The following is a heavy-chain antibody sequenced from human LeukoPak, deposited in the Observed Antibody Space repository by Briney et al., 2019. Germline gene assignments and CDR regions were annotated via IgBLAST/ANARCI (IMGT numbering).Heavy chain of an antibody. V-gene: IGHV4-59*08. Sequence: PSETLSLTCTVSGGSISTYYWSWIRQPPGEGLEWIGHILYTGRTTYNPSLKSRVTISVDTSKNQFSLKLTSLTAADTAVYYCARQRGYFDYWGQGTLVTASS. J-gene: IGHJ4*02. CDR1: GGSISTYY. CDR3: ARQRGYFDY. CDR2: ILYTGRT.